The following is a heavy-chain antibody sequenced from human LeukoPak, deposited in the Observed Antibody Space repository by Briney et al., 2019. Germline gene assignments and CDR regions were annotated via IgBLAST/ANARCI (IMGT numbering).Heavy chain of an antibody. Sequence: QSGGSLRLSCAASGFTFSSYAMSWVRQAPGKGLEWVSAISGSGGSTYYADSVKGRFTSSRDNFKNTLYLQMNSLRAEDTAVYYCAKEVIVGVSFDYWGQGTLVTVSS. D-gene: IGHD1-26*01. CDR1: GFTFSSYA. CDR3: AKEVIVGVSFDY. CDR2: ISGSGGST. J-gene: IGHJ4*02. V-gene: IGHV3-23*01.